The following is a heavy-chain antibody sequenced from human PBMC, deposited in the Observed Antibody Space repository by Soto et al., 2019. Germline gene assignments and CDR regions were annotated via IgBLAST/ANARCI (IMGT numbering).Heavy chain of an antibody. CDR3: ARDLRGYGSDY. V-gene: IGHV3-30*04. D-gene: IGHD5-18*01. Sequence: QVQLVESGGGVVQPGRSLKLSCADSGFTFSSYARHWVRQAPGKGLEWVAIISYDGTIKYYADSVKGRFTISRDNSKNTLYLQMNSLRAEDTAVYYCARDLRGYGSDYWGQGTLVTVSS. CDR2: ISYDGTIK. CDR1: GFTFSSYA. J-gene: IGHJ4*02.